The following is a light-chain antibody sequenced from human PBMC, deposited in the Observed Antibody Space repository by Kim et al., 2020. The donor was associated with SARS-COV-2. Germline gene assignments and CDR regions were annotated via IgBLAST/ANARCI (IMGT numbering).Light chain of an antibody. CDR3: HQYDDWPPGT. Sequence: EIVLTQSPGTLSLSPGERATLSCRASQSVSSSYLAWYQQKPGQAPRLLIYGASSRATGIPDRFSGSGSGTEFTLTISSLQSEDFAVYYCHQYDDWPPGTFGQGTKVDIK. J-gene: IGKJ1*01. V-gene: IGKV3-20*01. CDR1: QSVSSSY. CDR2: GAS.